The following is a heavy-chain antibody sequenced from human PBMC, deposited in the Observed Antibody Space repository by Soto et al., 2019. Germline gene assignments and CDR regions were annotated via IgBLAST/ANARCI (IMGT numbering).Heavy chain of an antibody. D-gene: IGHD1-1*01. V-gene: IGHV1-46*01. J-gene: IGHJ3*01. CDR3: ALDYTANDDAFDV. CDR1: GDSSTSYY. Sequence: QVQVVQSGAGVKRPGASVRLSCKASGDSSTSYYVNWVRQAPGQGLDWMGSINPDGDRIKYAQKFQDRVSMIRDMSTTTVYMDLYSLSPNDTALYYCALDYTANDDAFDVWGLGTMVTVSS. CDR2: INPDGDRI.